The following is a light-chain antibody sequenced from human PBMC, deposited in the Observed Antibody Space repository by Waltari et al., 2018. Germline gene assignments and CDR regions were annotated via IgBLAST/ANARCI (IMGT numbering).Light chain of an antibody. Sequence: QSVLTQPPSTSGTPGQGVTISCSGGAPTIGSNFLYWYLQVPGTAPKLLLFKNAQLPSGGPDRISGSKSGTSASLAINGLRSDDEGDYYCAAWDDSLNGWEFGGGTKVTVL. J-gene: IGLJ2*01. V-gene: IGLV1-47*01. CDR2: KNA. CDR3: AAWDDSLNGWE. CDR1: APTIGSNF.